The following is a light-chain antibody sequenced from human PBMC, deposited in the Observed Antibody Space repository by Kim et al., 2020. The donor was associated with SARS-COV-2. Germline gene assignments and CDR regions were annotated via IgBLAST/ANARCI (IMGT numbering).Light chain of an antibody. CDR1: SSNIGSNT. Sequence: GQGVTISVSGGSSNIGSNTVTWYQQLPGPAPKLLIYSNNQRPSGVPDRFSGSKSGTSASLAISGLQSEDEADYYCAAWDDSLNGRVFGTGTKVTVL. CDR3: AAWDDSLNGRV. CDR2: SNN. J-gene: IGLJ1*01. V-gene: IGLV1-44*01.